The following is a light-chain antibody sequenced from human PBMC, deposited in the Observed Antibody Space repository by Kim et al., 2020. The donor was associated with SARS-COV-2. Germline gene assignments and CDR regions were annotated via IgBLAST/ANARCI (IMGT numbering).Light chain of an antibody. CDR1: QSVTANY. V-gene: IGKV3-20*01. Sequence: PGERAPLSCRASQSVTANYLAWDRQTPGQPPRLLIYSASNRASGIPDRFSASGSGTDFTLTISRLEPEDFAVYYCQQYGSSSITFGQGTRLEIK. CDR2: SAS. J-gene: IGKJ5*01. CDR3: QQYGSSSIT.